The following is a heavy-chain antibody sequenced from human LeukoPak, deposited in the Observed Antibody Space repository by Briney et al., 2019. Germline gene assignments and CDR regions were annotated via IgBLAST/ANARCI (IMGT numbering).Heavy chain of an antibody. CDR1: GFTFSSYG. Sequence: GGSLRLSCAASGFTFSSYGMHWVRQAPGKGLEWVAFIRYDGSNKYYADSVKGRFTISRDNSKNTLYLQMNSLRAEDTAVYHCAKSGSGEYYYYYMDVWGKGTTVTVSS. V-gene: IGHV3-30*02. D-gene: IGHD3-10*01. J-gene: IGHJ6*03. CDR2: IRYDGSNK. CDR3: AKSGSGEYYYYYMDV.